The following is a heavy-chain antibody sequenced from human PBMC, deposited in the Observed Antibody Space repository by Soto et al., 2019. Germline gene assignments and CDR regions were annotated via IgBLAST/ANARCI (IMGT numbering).Heavy chain of an antibody. CDR3: ARHEGLATMEYYFDY. V-gene: IGHV4-39*01. Sequence: QLQLQESGPGLVMPSETLSLTCSVSGASIDSTRHSWGWIRQPPGKGLEWIGSTYYSGNSYYSPSLKSRLTTSVDPSKNQSSLKLNSATAADTAVYYCARHEGLATMEYYFDYWGQGTLVTVSS. CDR2: TYYSGNS. J-gene: IGHJ4*02. CDR1: GASIDSTRHS. D-gene: IGHD2-8*01.